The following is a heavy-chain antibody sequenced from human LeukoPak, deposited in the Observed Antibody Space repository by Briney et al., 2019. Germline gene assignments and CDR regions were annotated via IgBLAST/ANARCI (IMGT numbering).Heavy chain of an antibody. CDR3: AKAISYDFWSGYYTAIYYFDY. CDR1: GFTFSSYG. D-gene: IGHD3-3*01. V-gene: IGHV3-23*01. J-gene: IGHJ4*02. Sequence: GGSLRLSCAASGFTFSSYGMHWVRQAPGKGLEWVSAISGSGGSTYYADSVKGRFTISRDNSKNTLYLQMNSLRAEDTAVYYCAKAISYDFWSGYYTAIYYFDYWGQGTLVTVS. CDR2: ISGSGGST.